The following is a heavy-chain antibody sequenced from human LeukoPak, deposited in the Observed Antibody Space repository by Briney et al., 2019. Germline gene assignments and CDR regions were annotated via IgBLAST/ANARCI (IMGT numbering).Heavy chain of an antibody. V-gene: IGHV3-7*04. J-gene: IGHJ6*02. CDR2: IKQGGSEK. CDR3: GRDMDV. CDR1: GFSFSNYW. Sequence: GGSLRLSCAGSGFSFSNYWMSWVRQATGKGLEWVGNIKQGGSEKYYVDSVKGRFTISRDDAKNSLYLQMNSLRADDTAVYYCGRDMDVWGQGTTVTVSS.